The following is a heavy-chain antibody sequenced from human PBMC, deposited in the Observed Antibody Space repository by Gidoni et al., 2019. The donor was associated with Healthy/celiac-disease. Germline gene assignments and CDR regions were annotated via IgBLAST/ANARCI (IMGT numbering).Heavy chain of an antibody. Sequence: EVQLVESGGGLVKPGGSLRLSCAASGFTFLTYRRHWVRSAPGKGLEWVSSISSSSSYIYYADSVKGRFTISRDNAKNSLYLQMNSLRAEDTAVYYCARDLPDRITIFGVVIPYYYYGMDVWGQGTTVTVSS. CDR3: ARDLPDRITIFGVVIPYYYYGMDV. J-gene: IGHJ6*02. D-gene: IGHD3-3*01. V-gene: IGHV3-21*01. CDR2: ISSSSSYI. CDR1: GFTFLTYR.